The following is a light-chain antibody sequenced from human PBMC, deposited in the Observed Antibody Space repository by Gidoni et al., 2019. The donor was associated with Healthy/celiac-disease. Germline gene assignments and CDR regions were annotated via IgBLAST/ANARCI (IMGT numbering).Light chain of an antibody. CDR1: SSNIGSNY. CDR3: AAWDDSLSVLWV. CDR2: RNN. J-gene: IGLJ3*02. V-gene: IGLV1-47*01. Sequence: QSVLTQPPSASGTPGQRVTISCSGSSSNIGSNYVYWYQQLPGTAPKLLIYRNNPRPSGVPVRFSGSKSGTSASLAISGLRSEDEADYYCAAWDDSLSVLWVFGGGTKLTVL.